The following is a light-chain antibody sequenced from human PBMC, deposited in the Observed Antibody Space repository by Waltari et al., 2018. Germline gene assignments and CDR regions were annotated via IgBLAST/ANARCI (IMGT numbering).Light chain of an antibody. CDR1: QSVGMC. J-gene: IGKJ4*02. CDR3: QQRRNWPLT. Sequence: SCRASQSVGMCLAWYQQRPGQAPRLLIYDTSNRATDIPARFSGSGSGTDCTLTISSLEPEDFAVYYGQQRRNWPLTFGGGTKVEIK. V-gene: IGKV3-11*01. CDR2: DTS.